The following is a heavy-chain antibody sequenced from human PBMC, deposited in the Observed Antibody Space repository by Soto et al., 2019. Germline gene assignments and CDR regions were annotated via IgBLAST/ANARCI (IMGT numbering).Heavy chain of an antibody. J-gene: IGHJ5*02. CDR1: GFTFDDYA. CDR3: AKDITPVWAAGYSYGSNWFDP. CDR2: ISWNSGSI. D-gene: IGHD5-18*01. V-gene: IGHV3-9*01. Sequence: LRLSCAASGFTFDDYAMHWVRQAPGKGLEWVSGISWNSGSIGYADSVKGRFTISRDNAKNSLYLQMNSLRAEDTALYYCAKDITPVWAAGYSYGSNWFDPWGQGTLVTVSS.